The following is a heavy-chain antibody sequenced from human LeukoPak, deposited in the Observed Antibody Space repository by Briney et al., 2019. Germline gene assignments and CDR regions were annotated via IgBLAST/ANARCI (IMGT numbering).Heavy chain of an antibody. CDR1: GYSFTSYW. CDR2: IYPGDSDT. CDR3: ARILEIDAFDI. D-gene: IGHD1-1*01. J-gene: IGHJ3*02. Sequence: GESLKISCKGSGYSFTSYWIGWVRQMPGKGLEWVGIIYPGDSDTRYSPSFQGQVTISADKSLSTAYLQWSSLKASDTAMYYCARILEIDAFDIWGQGTMVTVSS. V-gene: IGHV5-51*01.